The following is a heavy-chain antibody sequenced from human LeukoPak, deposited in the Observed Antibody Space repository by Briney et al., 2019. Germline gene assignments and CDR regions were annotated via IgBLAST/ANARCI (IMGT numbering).Heavy chain of an antibody. CDR3: ARDNWGGAFDI. J-gene: IGHJ3*02. CDR2: VLYDGSKK. V-gene: IGHV3-30*09. D-gene: IGHD7-27*01. CDR1: GFTFNKYT. Sequence: PGGSLRLSCAASGFTFNKYTMHWVRQAPGKGLEWVGVVLYDGSKKNNADSVKGRFAISRDNSKNMMYVQINSLRPEDTALYYCARDNWGGAFDIWGQGTMVTVSS.